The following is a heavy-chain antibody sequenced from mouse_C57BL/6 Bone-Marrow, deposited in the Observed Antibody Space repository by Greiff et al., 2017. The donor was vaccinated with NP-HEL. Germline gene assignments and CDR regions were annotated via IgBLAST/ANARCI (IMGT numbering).Heavy chain of an antibody. J-gene: IGHJ1*03. Sequence: QVQLKQSGAELMKPGASVKLSCKATGYTFTGYWIEWVKQRPGHGLEWIGEILPGSGSTNYNEKFKGKATFTADTSSNTAYMQLSSLTTEDSAIYYCARSRIYYDYDDWYFDVWGTGTTVTVSS. CDR3: ARSRIYYDYDDWYFDV. CDR1: GYTFTGYW. D-gene: IGHD2-4*01. CDR2: ILPGSGST. V-gene: IGHV1-9*01.